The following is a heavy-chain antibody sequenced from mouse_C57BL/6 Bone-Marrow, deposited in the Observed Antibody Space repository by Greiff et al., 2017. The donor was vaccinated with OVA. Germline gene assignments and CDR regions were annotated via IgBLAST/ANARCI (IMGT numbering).Heavy chain of an antibody. CDR2: IYPGDGDT. D-gene: IGHD2-14*01. CDR3: ARGGVPHY. V-gene: IGHV1-82*01. J-gene: IGHJ2*01. CDR1: GYAFSSSW. Sequence: VQLQQSGPELVKPGASVKISCKASGYAFSSSWMSWVKQRPGKGLEWIGRIYPGDGDTNYNGKFKGKATLTADKSSSTAYMQLSSLTSEDSAVYFCARGGVPHYWGQGTTLTVSS.